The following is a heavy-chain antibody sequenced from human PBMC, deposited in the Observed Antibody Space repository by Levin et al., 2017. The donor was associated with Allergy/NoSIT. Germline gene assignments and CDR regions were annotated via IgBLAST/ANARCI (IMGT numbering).Heavy chain of an antibody. D-gene: IGHD1-7*01. CDR2: INHSGST. CDR3: ARLVTGTTG. J-gene: IGHJ4*02. Sequence: SQTLSLTCAVYGGSFSGYYWSWIRQPPGKGLEWIGEINHSGSTNYNPSLKSRVTISVDTSKNQFSLKLSSVTAADTAVYYCARLVTGTTGWGQGTLVTVSS. CDR1: GGSFSGYY. V-gene: IGHV4-34*01.